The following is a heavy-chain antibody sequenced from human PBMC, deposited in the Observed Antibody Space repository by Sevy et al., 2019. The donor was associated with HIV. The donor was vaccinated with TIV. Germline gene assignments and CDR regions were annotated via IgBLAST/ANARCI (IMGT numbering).Heavy chain of an antibody. CDR2: IKSKTDGGSA. CDR1: GYTFNNAC. CDR3: TGATVFGATWFDP. J-gene: IGHJ5*02. V-gene: IGHV3-15*01. D-gene: IGHD3-3*01. Sequence: GGSLRLSCAASGYTFNNACMSWVRQAPGKGLEWLGRIKSKTDGGSAEYASPVKGRFTISRDDAKSTLYLQMNRLRTEDTGVYYCTGATVFGATWFDPWGQGALVTVSS.